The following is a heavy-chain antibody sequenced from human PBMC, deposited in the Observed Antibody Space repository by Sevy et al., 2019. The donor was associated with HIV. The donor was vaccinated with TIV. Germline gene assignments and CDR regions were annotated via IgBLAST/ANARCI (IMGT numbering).Heavy chain of an antibody. J-gene: IGHJ4*02. CDR3: ARDVAAGDF. Sequence: GGSLRLSCAASGFTFTRYWMTWVRQSPGKGLQWLANINEDGTEKYYGDSVRGRFTISRDNAKKSLNLQMNSLRVDDTGVDYCARDVAAGDFWGQGTLVTVSS. V-gene: IGHV3-7*01. CDR2: INEDGTEK. D-gene: IGHD2-21*01. CDR1: GFTFTRYW.